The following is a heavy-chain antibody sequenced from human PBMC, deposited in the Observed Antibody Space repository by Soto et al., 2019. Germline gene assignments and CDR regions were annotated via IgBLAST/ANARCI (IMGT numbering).Heavy chain of an antibody. V-gene: IGHV2-5*02. CDR1: GFSLATSGMG. CDR3: AHSLYHDDNSGNDTYWYFDR. J-gene: IGHJ2*01. D-gene: IGHD3-22*01. Sequence: QITLKESGPTLVKPTQTLPLTCTFSGFSLATSGMGMSWIRQPPGKALEWLALIYWDDDKRYSPSLKNRLTITKDTSKNQVVRTLTNVDPVDTATYYCAHSLYHDDNSGNDTYWYFDRWGRGTLVTVSS. CDR2: IYWDDDK.